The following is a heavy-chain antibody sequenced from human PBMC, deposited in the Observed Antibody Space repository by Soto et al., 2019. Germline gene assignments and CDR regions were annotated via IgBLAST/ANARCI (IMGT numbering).Heavy chain of an antibody. J-gene: IGHJ4*02. V-gene: IGHV1-69*13. CDR2: IIPIFGTA. D-gene: IGHD3-22*01. CDR1: GGTFSSYA. Sequence: GASVKVSCKASGGTFSSYAISWVRQAPGQGLEWMGGIIPIFGTANYAQKFQGRVTITADESTSTAYMELSSLRSEDTAVYYCASLNYYDSSGFPGPLYYFDYWGQGTLVTVSS. CDR3: ASLNYYDSSGFPGPLYYFDY.